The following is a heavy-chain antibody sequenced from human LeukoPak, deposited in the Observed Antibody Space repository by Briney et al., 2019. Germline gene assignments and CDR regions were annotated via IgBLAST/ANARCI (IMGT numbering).Heavy chain of an antibody. CDR3: ARADRGSHDAFDI. CDR2: INPNSGGT. Sequence: HWASVKVSCKASGYTFTGYYMHWVRQAPGQRLEWMGWINPNSGGTNYAQKFQGRVTMTRDTSISTAYMELSRLRSDDTAVYYCARADRGSHDAFDIWGQGTMVTVSS. V-gene: IGHV1-2*02. CDR1: GYTFTGYY. J-gene: IGHJ3*02.